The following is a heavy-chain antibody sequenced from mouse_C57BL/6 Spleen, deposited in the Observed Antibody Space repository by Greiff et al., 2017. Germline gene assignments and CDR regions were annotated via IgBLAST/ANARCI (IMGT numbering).Heavy chain of an antibody. J-gene: IGHJ1*03. Sequence: QVQLQQSGAELVMPGASVKLSCKASGYTFTSYWMHWVKQRPGQGLEWIGEIDPSDSYTNYTQKFKGKSTLTVDKSSSTAYMQLSSLTSEDSAVYYCARWGYGSSYWYFDVWGTGTTVTVSS. CDR2: IDPSDSYT. D-gene: IGHD1-1*01. CDR1: GYTFTSYW. CDR3: ARWGYGSSYWYFDV. V-gene: IGHV1-69*01.